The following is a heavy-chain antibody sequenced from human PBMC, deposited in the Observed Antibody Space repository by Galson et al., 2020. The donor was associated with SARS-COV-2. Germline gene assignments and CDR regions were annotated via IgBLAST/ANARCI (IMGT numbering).Heavy chain of an antibody. CDR3: ARHGRGELLFPFDY. Sequence: TLSLTCTVSGGSIRSSIYFWGWIRKPPGKALQWIGTTYDSGSTYYDPSLKSRLTISVETSKNQFSLKLSSVTAADTAVYYCARHGRGELLFPFDYWGQGILVTVSS. V-gene: IGHV4-39*01. CDR2: TYDSGST. CDR1: GGSIRSSIYF. J-gene: IGHJ4*02. D-gene: IGHD1-26*01.